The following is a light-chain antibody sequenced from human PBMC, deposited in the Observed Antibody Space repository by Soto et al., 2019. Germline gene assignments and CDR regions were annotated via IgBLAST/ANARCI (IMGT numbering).Light chain of an antibody. CDR2: HAT. CDR1: NIGTKA. CDR3: QVWDSTTDHHYV. V-gene: IGLV3-21*04. Sequence: SYELTQPPSVSVAPGKTATITCGGDNIGTKAVHWYQQKPGQAPVLVIYHATDRPSGIPERFSGSNSGNTATLTISRVEAGDEADYYCQVWDSTTDHHYVFGTGTKVTVL. J-gene: IGLJ1*01.